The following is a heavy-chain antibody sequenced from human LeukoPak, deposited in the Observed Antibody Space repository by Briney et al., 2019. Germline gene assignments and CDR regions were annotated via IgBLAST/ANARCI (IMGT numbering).Heavy chain of an antibody. CDR2: INPNSGGT. CDR1: GSTFTTYA. Sequence: ASVKVSCKASGSTFTTYAISWVRQAPGQGLEWMGWINPNSGGTNYAQKFQGRVTMTRDTSISTAYMELSRLRSDDTAVYYCARDSDRFGYTELNYMDVWGKGTTVTVSS. CDR3: ARDSDRFGYTELNYMDV. J-gene: IGHJ6*03. V-gene: IGHV1-2*02. D-gene: IGHD3-16*02.